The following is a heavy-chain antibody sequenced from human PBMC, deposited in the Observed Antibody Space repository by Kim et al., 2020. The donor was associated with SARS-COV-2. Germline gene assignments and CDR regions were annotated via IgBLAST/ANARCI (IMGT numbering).Heavy chain of an antibody. D-gene: IGHD6-19*01. J-gene: IGHJ4*02. V-gene: IGHV4-34*01. CDR3: ARGDSSGQVDY. Sequence: TNYNPTIKSRVTISIDTSKNQYSLKLSSVTAADTAVYYCARGDSSGQVDYWGQGTLVTVSS. CDR2: T.